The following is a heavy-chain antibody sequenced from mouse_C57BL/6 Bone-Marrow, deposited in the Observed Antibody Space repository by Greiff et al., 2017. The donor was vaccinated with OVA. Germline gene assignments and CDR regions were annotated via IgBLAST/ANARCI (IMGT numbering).Heavy chain of an antibody. V-gene: IGHV5-12*01. CDR3: ARHGLRYCYAMDY. D-gene: IGHD1-1*01. CDR2: ISNGGGST. J-gene: IGHJ4*01. CDR1: GFTFSDYY. Sequence: EVMLVESGGGLVQPGGSLKLSCAASGFTFSDYYMYWVRQTPEKRLEWVAYISNGGGSTYYPDTVKGRFTISRDNAKNTLYLQMSRLKSEDTAMYYCARHGLRYCYAMDYWGQGTSVTVSS.